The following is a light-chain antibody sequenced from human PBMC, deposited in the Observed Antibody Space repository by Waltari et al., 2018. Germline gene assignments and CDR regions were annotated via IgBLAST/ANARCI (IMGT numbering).Light chain of an antibody. CDR1: QTISSY. V-gene: IGKV1-39*01. Sequence: DIQMTQSPSSVSASAGDSVTITCRTSQTISSYLNWYQQKPGKAPKVLIYGSTRLQSGVPPRFSGRWSGTDYSLTIRGLQPEDSATYYCQQTFSSPWTFGQGTAVEIQ. J-gene: IGKJ1*01. CDR3: QQTFSSPWT. CDR2: GST.